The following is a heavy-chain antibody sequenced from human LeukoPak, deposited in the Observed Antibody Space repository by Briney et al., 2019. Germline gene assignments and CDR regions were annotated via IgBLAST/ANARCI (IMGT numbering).Heavy chain of an antibody. D-gene: IGHD6-19*01. V-gene: IGHV3-30*02. CDR2: MRYDGNEK. CDR1: EFTFSSYG. J-gene: IGHJ4*02. CDR3: AKDVVGQQWLESY. Sequence: GGSLRLSCAASEFTFSSYGMHWVRQAPGKGLEWVAFMRYDGNEKYYGDSVKGRFTISRDNSKNTLYLQMNSLRDEDSAVYYCAKDVVGQQWLESYWGQGTLVTVSS.